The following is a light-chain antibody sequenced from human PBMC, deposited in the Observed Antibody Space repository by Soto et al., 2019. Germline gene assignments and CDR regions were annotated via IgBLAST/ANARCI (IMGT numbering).Light chain of an antibody. Sequence: DIQMTQSPSTLSASVGDRVTITCRASQSISSWLAWYQQKPGKAPQLLIYDASSLESGVPSRVSGSGSGTEFTLTISSLQPDDFATYYCQQYNSYWTFGQGTKVEIK. CDR3: QQYNSYWT. J-gene: IGKJ1*01. CDR2: DAS. CDR1: QSISSW. V-gene: IGKV1-5*01.